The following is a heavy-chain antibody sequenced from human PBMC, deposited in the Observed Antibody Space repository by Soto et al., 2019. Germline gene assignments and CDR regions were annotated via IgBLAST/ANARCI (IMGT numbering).Heavy chain of an antibody. CDR2: IYYSGST. Sequence: QLQLQESGPGLVKPSETLSLTCTVSGGSISSSSYYWGWIRQPPGKGLEWIGSIYYSGSTYYNPSLKSRVTISVDTSKNQFSLKLSSVTAADTAVYYCARQNYDILTGYPTGWFDPWGQGTLVTVSS. CDR1: GGSISSSSYY. V-gene: IGHV4-39*01. D-gene: IGHD3-9*01. CDR3: ARQNYDILTGYPTGWFDP. J-gene: IGHJ5*02.